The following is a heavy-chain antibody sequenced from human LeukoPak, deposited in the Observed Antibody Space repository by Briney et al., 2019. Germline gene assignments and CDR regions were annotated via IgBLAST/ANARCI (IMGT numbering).Heavy chain of an antibody. D-gene: IGHD6-25*01. J-gene: IGHJ3*02. CDR2: INHSGST. V-gene: IGHV4-34*01. CDR3: ARDRPSIAAAFDI. Sequence: KPSETLSLTCAVYGGSFSGYYWSWIRQPPGKGLEWIGEINHSGSTNYNPSLKSRVTISVDTSKNQFSLKLSSVTAADTAVYYCARDRPSIAAAFDIWGQGTMVTVSS. CDR1: GGSFSGYY.